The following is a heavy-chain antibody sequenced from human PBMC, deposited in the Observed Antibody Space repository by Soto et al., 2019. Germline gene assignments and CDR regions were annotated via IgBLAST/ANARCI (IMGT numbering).Heavy chain of an antibody. CDR2: ISGSGGST. CDR3: AKFRRFDRRYCTNGVCHILFDY. J-gene: IGHJ4*02. V-gene: IGHV3-23*01. Sequence: GGSLRLSCAASGFTFSSYAMSWVRQAPGKGLEWVSAISGSGGSTYYADSVKGRFTISRDNSKNTLYLQMNSLRAEDTAVYYCAKFRRFDRRYCTNGVCHILFDYWGQGTLVTVSS. D-gene: IGHD2-8*01. CDR1: GFTFSSYA.